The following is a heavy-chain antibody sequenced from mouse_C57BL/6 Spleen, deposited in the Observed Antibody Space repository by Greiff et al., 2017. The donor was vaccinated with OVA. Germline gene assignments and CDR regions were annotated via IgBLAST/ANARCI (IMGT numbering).Heavy chain of an antibody. Sequence: VQLQQPGAELVMPGASVKLSCKASGYTFTSYWMHWVKQRPGQGLEWIGEIDPSDSYTNYNQKFKGKSTLTVDKSSSTAYMQLSSLTSEDSAVYYCARSGITTVVAPDYWGQGTTLTVSS. V-gene: IGHV1-69*01. CDR2: IDPSDSYT. D-gene: IGHD1-1*01. CDR1: GYTFTSYW. J-gene: IGHJ2*01. CDR3: ARSGITTVVAPDY.